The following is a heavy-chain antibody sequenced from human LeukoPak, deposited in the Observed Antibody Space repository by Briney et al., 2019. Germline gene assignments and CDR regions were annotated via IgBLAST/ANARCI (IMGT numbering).Heavy chain of an antibody. CDR3: AKVGRIVVVAANLDY. V-gene: IGHV3-23*01. CDR1: GFTFSNYA. Sequence: GGSLRLSCAASGFTFSNYAMSWVRQAPGKGLEWVSGISGSGGSTNYADSVKGRLIISRDNSKNTLYLQMNSLRAEDTAVYYCAKVGRIVVVAANLDYWGQGTLVTVSS. CDR2: ISGSGGST. J-gene: IGHJ4*02. D-gene: IGHD2-15*01.